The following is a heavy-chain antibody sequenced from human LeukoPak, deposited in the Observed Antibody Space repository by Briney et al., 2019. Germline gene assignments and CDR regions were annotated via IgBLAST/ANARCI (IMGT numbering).Heavy chain of an antibody. V-gene: IGHV4-61*02. CDR2: IYTSGST. CDR1: GGSISSGSYY. CDR3: ARNGLGSGSYYDY. J-gene: IGHJ4*02. Sequence: PSETLSLTCTVSGGSISSGSYYWSWIRQPAGKGLEWIGRIYTSGSTNYNPSLKSRVTISVDTSKNQFSLKLSSVTAADTAVYYCARNGLGSGSYYDYWGQGTLVTVSS. D-gene: IGHD3-10*01.